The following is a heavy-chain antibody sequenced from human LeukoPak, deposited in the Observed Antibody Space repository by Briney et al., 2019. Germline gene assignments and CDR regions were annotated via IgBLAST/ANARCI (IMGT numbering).Heavy chain of an antibody. V-gene: IGHV3-21*01. Sequence: PGGSLRLSCAASGFTFSSYSMNWVRQAPGKGLEWVSSISSCSSYIYYADSVKGRFTISRDNAKNSLYLQMNSLRAEDTAVYYCARDYYGPGSYYYYYYGMDVWGQGTTVTVSS. CDR1: GFTFSSYS. J-gene: IGHJ6*02. CDR3: ARDYYGPGSYYYYYYGMDV. CDR2: ISSCSSYI. D-gene: IGHD3-10*01.